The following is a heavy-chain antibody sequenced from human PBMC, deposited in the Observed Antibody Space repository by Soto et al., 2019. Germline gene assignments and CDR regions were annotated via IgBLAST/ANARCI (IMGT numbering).Heavy chain of an antibody. V-gene: IGHV4-30-2*01. CDR3: ARVPVP. CDR1: GGSISSGGYS. Sequence: QLQLQESGSGLVKPSQTLSLTCAVSGGSISSGGYSWSCIRQPPGKGLEWIGYIYHSGSTSDNRSLKSRLAISVGRSKNQFSLTLGSVTAADTAVYYCARVPVPWCQGTLVTVSS. CDR2: IYHSGST. J-gene: IGHJ5*02.